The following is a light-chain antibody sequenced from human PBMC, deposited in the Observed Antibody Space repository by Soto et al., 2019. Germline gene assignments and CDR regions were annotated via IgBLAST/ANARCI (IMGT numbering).Light chain of an antibody. CDR1: QSINSY. J-gene: IGKJ3*01. V-gene: IGKV1-39*01. CDR2: AAS. Sequence: DIQMTQSPSSLSASVGDRVTITCRASQSINSYLNWYQQTPGKAPKLLIYAASSLQSGVPSRFSGSGSGTDFTLTITSLQPEDFATYYCRQSYSTPFTFGPGTQVDI. CDR3: RQSYSTPFT.